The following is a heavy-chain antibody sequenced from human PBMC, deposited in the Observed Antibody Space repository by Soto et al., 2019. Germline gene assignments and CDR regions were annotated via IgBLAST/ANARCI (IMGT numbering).Heavy chain of an antibody. Sequence: EVQLLESGGGLVQPGESLRLSCAVSGFTFSSNVMSWVRQVPGKGLEWVSVISGSGVSTYYADSVKGRVTISRDNSKSTLFLQMNSLRAEDTAVYYCATGGWSRGRLDYWGQGTLVTVSS. CDR2: ISGSGVST. V-gene: IGHV3-23*01. CDR1: GFTFSSNV. CDR3: ATGGWSRGRLDY. D-gene: IGHD6-19*01. J-gene: IGHJ4*02.